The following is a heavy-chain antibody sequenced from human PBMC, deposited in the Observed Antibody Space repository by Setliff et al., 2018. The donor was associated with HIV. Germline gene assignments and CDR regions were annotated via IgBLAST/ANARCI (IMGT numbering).Heavy chain of an antibody. CDR2: ISSGSSCI. Sequence: GGSLRLSCAASGFTFSSYSMNWVRQAPGKGLEWVSSISSGSSCIYYAESVKGRFTISRDNAKNSLYLQMNSLRAEDTAVYYCARAGVYYDSSGYCIDYWGQGTLVTVSS. CDR1: GFTFSSYS. CDR3: ARAGVYYDSSGYCIDY. D-gene: IGHD3-22*01. J-gene: IGHJ4*02. V-gene: IGHV3-21*01.